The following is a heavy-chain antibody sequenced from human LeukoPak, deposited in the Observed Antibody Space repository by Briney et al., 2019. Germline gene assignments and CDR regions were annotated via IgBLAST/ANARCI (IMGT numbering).Heavy chain of an antibody. J-gene: IGHJ3*02. Sequence: SETLSLTCTVSGGSISSSSYYWGWIRRPPGKGLEWIGNIYYSGSTYYNPSLKSRVTISVDTSKNQFSLKLSSVTAADTAVYYCASSLITMNAFDIWGQGTMVTVSS. V-gene: IGHV4-39*07. D-gene: IGHD3-22*01. CDR1: GGSISSSSYY. CDR2: IYYSGST. CDR3: ASSLITMNAFDI.